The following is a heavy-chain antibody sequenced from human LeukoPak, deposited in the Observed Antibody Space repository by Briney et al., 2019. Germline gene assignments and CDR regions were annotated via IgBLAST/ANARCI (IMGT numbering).Heavy chain of an antibody. V-gene: IGHV3-11*01. J-gene: IGHJ4*02. CDR2: ISSSGSTI. D-gene: IGHD1-26*01. Sequence: PGGSLRLSCAASEFIFSDYYMSWIRQAPGKGLEWVSYISSSGSTIYYADPVKGRFTISRDNARNSLYLQMNSLRAEDTAVYYCARGTRSGSYRFDYWGQGTLVTVSS. CDR1: EFIFSDYY. CDR3: ARGTRSGSYRFDY.